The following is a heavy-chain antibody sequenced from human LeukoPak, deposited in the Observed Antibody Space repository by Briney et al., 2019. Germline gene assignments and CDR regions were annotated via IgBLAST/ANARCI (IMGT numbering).Heavy chain of an antibody. V-gene: IGHV3-30*18. Sequence: PGGSLRLSCAASGFTFSSYGMHWVRQAPGKGLEWVAVISYDGSNKYYADSVKGRFTISRDNSKNTLYLQMNSLRAEDTAVYYCAKDGDYDGTLYYYYGMDVWGQGTTVTVSS. CDR1: GFTFSSYG. CDR3: AKDGDYDGTLYYYYGMDV. CDR2: ISYDGSNK. J-gene: IGHJ6*02. D-gene: IGHD4-17*01.